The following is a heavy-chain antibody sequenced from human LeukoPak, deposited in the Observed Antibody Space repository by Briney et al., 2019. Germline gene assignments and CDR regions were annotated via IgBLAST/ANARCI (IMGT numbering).Heavy chain of an antibody. Sequence: PAETLSLTCTVSGGSISSYYWSWIRQPAGKGLEWIGRIYTSGSTNYNPSLKSRVTISLDTSKNQFSLKLSSVTAADTAVYYCARDRSGYYDSSGYYVWGQGTLVTVSS. CDR3: ARDRSGYYDSSGYYV. CDR1: GGSISSYY. CDR2: IYTSGST. V-gene: IGHV4-4*07. D-gene: IGHD3-22*01. J-gene: IGHJ4*02.